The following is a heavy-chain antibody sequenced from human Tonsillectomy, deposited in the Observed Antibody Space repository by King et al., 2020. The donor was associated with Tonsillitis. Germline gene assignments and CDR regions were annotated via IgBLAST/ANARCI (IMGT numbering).Heavy chain of an antibody. J-gene: IGHJ4*02. Sequence: VQLVESGGGLVKPGRSLRLSCTASGFTFGDYAMSWFRQAPGKGLEWVGFIRSKAYGGTTEYAASVKGRFTISRDDSKSIASLQMNSLKTEDTAVYYCTTDYDFWSGPFDYWGQGTLVTVSS. CDR1: GFTFGDYA. V-gene: IGHV3-49*05. CDR2: IRSKAYGGTT. D-gene: IGHD3-3*01. CDR3: TTDYDFWSGPFDY.